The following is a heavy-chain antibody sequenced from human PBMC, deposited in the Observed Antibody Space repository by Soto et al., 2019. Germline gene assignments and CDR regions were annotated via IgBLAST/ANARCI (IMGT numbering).Heavy chain of an antibody. V-gene: IGHV1-18*04. Sequence: GGSVKVSCKASGYTFTSYGISWVRQAPGQGLEWMGWISAYNGNTNYAQKLQGRVTMTTDTSTSTAYMELRSLRSDDTAVYYCARDNVVVPAAIGNWFDPWGQGTLVTVSS. CDR2: ISAYNGNT. D-gene: IGHD2-2*02. CDR1: GYTFTSYG. J-gene: IGHJ5*02. CDR3: ARDNVVVPAAIGNWFDP.